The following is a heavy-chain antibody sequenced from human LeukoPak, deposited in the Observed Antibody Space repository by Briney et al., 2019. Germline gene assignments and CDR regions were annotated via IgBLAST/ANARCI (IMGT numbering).Heavy chain of an antibody. CDR1: GYTFTSYY. Sequence: PRASVKVSCKASGYTFTSYYMHWVRQAPGQGLEWMGIINPSGGSTSYAQKFQGRVTMTRDTSTSTVYMELSSLRSEDTAVYYCARGVGGGWERIWKFDYWGQGTLVTVSS. V-gene: IGHV1-46*01. J-gene: IGHJ4*02. CDR3: ARGVGGGWERIWKFDY. D-gene: IGHD1-1*01. CDR2: INPSGGST.